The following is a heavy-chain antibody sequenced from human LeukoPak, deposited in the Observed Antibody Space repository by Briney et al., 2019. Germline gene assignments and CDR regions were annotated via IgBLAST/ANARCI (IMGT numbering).Heavy chain of an antibody. J-gene: IGHJ6*03. CDR1: GYTFTGYY. CDR3: ARDLEGLTVTTLYYYYYYMDV. D-gene: IGHD4-17*01. V-gene: IGHV1-2*02. CDR2: INPNSGGT. Sequence: ASVKVSCKASGYTFTGYYMHWVRQAPGQGLEWMGWINPNSGGTNYAQKFQGRVTMTRDTSISTAYMELSRLRSDDTAVYYCARDLEGLTVTTLYYYYYYMDVWAKGPRSPSP.